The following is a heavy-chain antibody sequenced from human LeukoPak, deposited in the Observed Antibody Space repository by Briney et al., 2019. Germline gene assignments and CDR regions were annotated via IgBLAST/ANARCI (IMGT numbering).Heavy chain of an antibody. CDR3: AREEDGGIMPYYFDY. J-gene: IGHJ4*02. D-gene: IGHD4-23*01. CDR1: GGSISSSSYY. Sequence: SETLSLTCTVSGGSISSSSYYWGWIRQPPGKGLEWIGSIHYSGSTYYNPSLKSRVTISVDTSKNQFSLKLSSVTAADTAVYYCAREEDGGIMPYYFDYWGQGALVTVSS. CDR2: IHYSGST. V-gene: IGHV4-39*07.